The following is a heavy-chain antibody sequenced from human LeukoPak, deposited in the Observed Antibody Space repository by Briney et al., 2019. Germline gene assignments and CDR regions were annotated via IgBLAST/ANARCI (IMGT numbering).Heavy chain of an antibody. CDR1: GFTFSDYW. CDR3: ARKGGYSSGYYY. J-gene: IGHJ4*02. Sequence: PGGSLRLSCAASGFTFSDYWMTWVRQAPGKGLEWVANIKQDGSEKDYVDSVKGRLTISRDNVKNSLYLQMDSLRVEDTAVYYCARKGGYSSGYYYWGQGTLVTVSS. V-gene: IGHV3-7*01. D-gene: IGHD3-22*01. CDR2: IKQDGSEK.